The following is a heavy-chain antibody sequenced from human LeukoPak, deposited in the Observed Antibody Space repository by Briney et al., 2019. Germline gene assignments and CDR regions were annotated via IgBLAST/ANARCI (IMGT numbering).Heavy chain of an antibody. D-gene: IGHD2-2*01. CDR3: ARDGCSSTSCYRPFDY. V-gene: IGHV3-21*01. CDR1: GFTFSSYS. Sequence: PGGSLRLSCAASGFTFSSYSMNWVRQAPGKGLEWVSSISSSSSYIYYADSVKGRFTISRDNAKNSLYLQMNSLRAEDTAVYYCARDGCSSTSCYRPFDYWGQGTLVTVSS. J-gene: IGHJ4*02. CDR2: ISSSSSYI.